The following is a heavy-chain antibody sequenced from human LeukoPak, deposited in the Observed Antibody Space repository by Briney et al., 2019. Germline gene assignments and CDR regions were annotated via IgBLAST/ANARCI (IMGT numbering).Heavy chain of an antibody. V-gene: IGHV3-66*01. CDR1: EFSVGSNY. Sequence: PGGSLRLSCAASEFSVGSNYMTWVRQAPGKGLEWVSLIYSGGSTYYADSVKGRFTISRDNSKNTLYLQMNSLRAEDTAVYYCARSSLLGASDYWGQGTLVTVSS. J-gene: IGHJ4*02. CDR3: ARSSLLGASDY. D-gene: IGHD2-15*01. CDR2: IYSGGST.